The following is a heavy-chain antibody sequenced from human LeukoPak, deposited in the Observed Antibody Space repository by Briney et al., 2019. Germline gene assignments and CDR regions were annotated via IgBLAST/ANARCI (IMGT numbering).Heavy chain of an antibody. Sequence: GASVKVSCKASGYTFTSYGISWVRQAPGQGLEWMGWISAYNDNTNYAQKLQGRVTMTTDTSTSTAYMELRSLRSDDTAVYYCASDYGIQNPYDAFDIWGQGTMVTVSS. CDR2: ISAYNDNT. D-gene: IGHD4-17*01. CDR1: GYTFTSYG. CDR3: ASDYGIQNPYDAFDI. V-gene: IGHV1-18*01. J-gene: IGHJ3*02.